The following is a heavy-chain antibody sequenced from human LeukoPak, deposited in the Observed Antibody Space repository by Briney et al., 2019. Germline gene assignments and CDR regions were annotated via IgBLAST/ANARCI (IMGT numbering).Heavy chain of an antibody. CDR3: ARDLGGPVLA. D-gene: IGHD3-16*01. J-gene: IGHJ5*02. V-gene: IGHV4-4*07. CDR1: GNSISSYY. CDR2: IYASGYT. Sequence: SETLSLTCTVSGNSISSYYWSWIRQPAGRGLEWIGRIYASGYTNYNPPLKSRVTMSVATSKNQFSLKLSSVTAADTAVYYCARDLGGPVLAWGQGTLVTVSS.